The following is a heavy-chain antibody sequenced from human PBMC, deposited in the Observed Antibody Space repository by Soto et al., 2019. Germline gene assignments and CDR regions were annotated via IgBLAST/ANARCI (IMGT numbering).Heavy chain of an antibody. Sequence: GGSLRLSCAASGFTFSSYAMHWVRQAPGKGLEWVAVISYDGSNKYYADSVKGRFTISRDNSKNTLYLQMNSLRAEDTAVYYCASSLDYCSSTSCHRYYYYYGMDVWGQGTTVTVSS. D-gene: IGHD2-2*01. CDR1: GFTFSSYA. V-gene: IGHV3-30-3*01. CDR2: ISYDGSNK. J-gene: IGHJ6*02. CDR3: ASSLDYCSSTSCHRYYYYYGMDV.